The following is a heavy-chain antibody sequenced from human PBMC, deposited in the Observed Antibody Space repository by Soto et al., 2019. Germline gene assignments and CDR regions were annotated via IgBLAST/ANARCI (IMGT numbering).Heavy chain of an antibody. CDR3: ARLTAGGEDLYYFEY. D-gene: IGHD3-10*01. CDR2: ISAYNGNT. V-gene: IGHV1-18*01. CDR1: GYTFTSYG. Sequence: ASVKVSCKASGYTFTSYGISWVRQAPGQGLEWMGWISAYNGNTNYAQKLQGRVTMTTDTSTSTAYMELRSLRSDDTAVYYCARLTAGGEDLYYFEYWGQGTLVTVSS. J-gene: IGHJ4*02.